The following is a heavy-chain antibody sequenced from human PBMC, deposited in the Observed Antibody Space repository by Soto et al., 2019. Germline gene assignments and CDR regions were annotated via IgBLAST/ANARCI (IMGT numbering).Heavy chain of an antibody. CDR3: ARETAGRRGANYFDY. D-gene: IGHD6-13*01. Sequence: QVQLQESGPGLVKPSGTLSLTCAVSGDSISSGNWWSWVRQPPGKGLEWIGEIFHSGSTSYNPSLKSRVTISVGESKNQFSLKLSSVTAADTAMYYCARETAGRRGANYFDYWGQGTLVTVSS. CDR1: GDSISSGNW. J-gene: IGHJ4*02. V-gene: IGHV4-4*02. CDR2: IFHSGST.